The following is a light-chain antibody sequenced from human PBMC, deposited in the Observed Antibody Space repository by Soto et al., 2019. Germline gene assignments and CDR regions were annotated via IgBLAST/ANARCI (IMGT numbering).Light chain of an antibody. CDR2: LTS. J-gene: IGKJ3*01. Sequence: DIQMTQSPSSLSASVGDRVTITCRASQYISNYLAWYQQRPGKVPRLLIYLTSTLQSGVPSRFSGSGSGTDFTLTISSLQPEDVATYYCQNYNNFPFTFGPGTKVDIK. CDR1: QYISNY. V-gene: IGKV1-27*01. CDR3: QNYNNFPFT.